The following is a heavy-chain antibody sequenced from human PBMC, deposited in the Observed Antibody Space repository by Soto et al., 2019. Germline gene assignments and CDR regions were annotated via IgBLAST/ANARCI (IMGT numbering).Heavy chain of an antibody. CDR3: ARGYCRSNSCSIVDY. J-gene: IGHJ4*02. CDR1: GFTFSSYD. D-gene: IGHD2-2*01. Sequence: EVQLVESGGGLVQPGGSLRLSWAASGFTFSSYDMHWGRQATGKGLEGVPAIGTAGDTYYPGSVKGRFTISRENAKNSLYLQMNSLRAGDTAVYYCARGYCRSNSCSIVDYWGQGTLVTVSS. V-gene: IGHV3-13*04. CDR2: IGTAGDT.